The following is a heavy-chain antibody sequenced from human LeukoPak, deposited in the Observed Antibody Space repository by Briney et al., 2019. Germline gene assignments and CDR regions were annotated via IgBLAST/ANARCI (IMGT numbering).Heavy chain of an antibody. J-gene: IGHJ5*02. D-gene: IGHD2-15*01. CDR3: AGVAGWKMGVVAPYPANRGWFDP. CDR2: INPNSGGT. V-gene: IGHV1-2*06. CDR1: GYTFTGYY. Sequence: GASVKVSCKASGYTFTGYYMHWVRQAPGQGLEWMGRINPNSGGTNYAQKFQGRVTMTRDTSISTAYMELSRLRSDDTAVYYCAGVAGWKMGVVAPYPANRGWFDPWGQGTLVTVSS.